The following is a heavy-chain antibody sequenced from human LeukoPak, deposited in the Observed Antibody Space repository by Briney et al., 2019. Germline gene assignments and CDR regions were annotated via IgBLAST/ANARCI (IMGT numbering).Heavy chain of an antibody. V-gene: IGHV5-10-1*01. CDR1: GYHFSGYW. CDR3: ARHTISDY. CDR2: IDPSDSYT. J-gene: IGHJ4*02. D-gene: IGHD3-10*01. Sequence: GESLQISCKGSGYHFSGYWINWVRQMPGKGLEWMGRIDPSDSYTNYNPSFQGHVTISADKSISTAYLQWSSLMASDTAMYYCARHTISDYWGQGTQVTVSS.